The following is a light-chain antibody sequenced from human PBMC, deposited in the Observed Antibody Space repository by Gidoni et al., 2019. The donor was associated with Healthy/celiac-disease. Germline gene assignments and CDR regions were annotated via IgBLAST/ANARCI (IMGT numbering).Light chain of an antibody. J-gene: IGKJ4*01. CDR3: QQYYSTPLT. CDR2: AAS. V-gene: IGKV1-NL1*01. Sequence: IQMTQSPSSLSAAAGDSVASTCRARQGISNSLAWYQQKPGKAPKLLLYAASRWESGVPSRFSGSGSGTDYTLTISSLQPEDFATYYCQQYYSTPLTFGGGTKVEIK. CDR1: QGISNS.